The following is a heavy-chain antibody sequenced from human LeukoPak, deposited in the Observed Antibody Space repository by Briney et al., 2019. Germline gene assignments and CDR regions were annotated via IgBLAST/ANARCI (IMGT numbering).Heavy chain of an antibody. CDR3: ARGLYSSGLDY. CDR1: GGSFGGYY. V-gene: IGHV4-34*01. J-gene: IGHJ4*02. CDR2: ISHSGST. Sequence: SETLSLTCAVYGGSFGGYYWSWIRQPPGKGLEWIGEISHSGSTNYNPSLKSRVTISVDTSKNQFSLKLSSATTADTAVYYCARGLYSSGLDYWGQGTLVTVSS. D-gene: IGHD6-19*01.